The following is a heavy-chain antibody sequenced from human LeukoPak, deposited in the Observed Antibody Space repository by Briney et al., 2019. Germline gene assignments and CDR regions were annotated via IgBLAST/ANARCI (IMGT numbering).Heavy chain of an antibody. CDR2: MNPNSGNT. V-gene: IGHV1-8*01. CDR3: ARDGESRYNWNYDNWFDP. J-gene: IGHJ5*02. D-gene: IGHD1-7*01. Sequence: GASVKVSCKASGYTFTSYDINWVRQAPGQGLEWMGWMNPNSGNTGYAQKFQGRVTMTRDTSISTAYMELSRLRSDDTAVYYCARDGESRYNWNYDNWFDPWGQGTLVTVSS. CDR1: GYTFTSYD.